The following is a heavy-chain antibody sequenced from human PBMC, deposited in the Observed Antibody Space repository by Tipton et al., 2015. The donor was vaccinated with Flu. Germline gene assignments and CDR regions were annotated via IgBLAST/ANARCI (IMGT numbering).Heavy chain of an antibody. Sequence: SLRLSCAASGFTFSSYGMHWVRQAPGKGLEWVAVIWYDGSNKYYADSVKGRFTISRDNSKNTLYLQMNSLRAEDTAVYYCARGLLWFGELFGMDVWGKGTTVTVSS. D-gene: IGHD3-10*01. V-gene: IGHV3-33*08. CDR1: GFTFSSYG. CDR2: IWYDGSNK. J-gene: IGHJ6*04. CDR3: ARGLLWFGELFGMDV.